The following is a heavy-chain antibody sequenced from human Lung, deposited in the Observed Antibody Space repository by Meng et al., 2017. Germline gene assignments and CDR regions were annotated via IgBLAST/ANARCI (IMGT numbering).Heavy chain of an antibody. Sequence: QGSLQESGPGLVKPSEPLSLTCDVSGGSSSGYFWTWIRQPAGKGLDWIGRVYPSGSANYNPSLKSRVTMSVDRSKNQFSLQLTSVTAADTAVYYCARGVGSLDFWGQGALVTVSS. D-gene: IGHD5/OR15-5a*01. V-gene: IGHV4-4*07. CDR3: ARGVGSLDF. J-gene: IGHJ4*02. CDR1: GGSSSGYF. CDR2: VYPSGSA.